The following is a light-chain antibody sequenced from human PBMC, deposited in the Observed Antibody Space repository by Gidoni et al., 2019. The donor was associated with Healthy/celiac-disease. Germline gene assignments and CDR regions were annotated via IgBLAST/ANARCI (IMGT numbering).Light chain of an antibody. J-gene: IGKJ5*01. CDR1: QRVSSN. V-gene: IGKV3-15*01. CDR2: DAS. CDR3: QQYNNWPPIT. Sequence: EIVMTQSPATRSVSPGERATLSCRASQRVSSNLAWYQQKPGQAPRLLIYDASTRATGIPARFRGSGSGTEFTLTISSLQSEDFAVYYCQQYNNWPPITFGQGTRVEIK.